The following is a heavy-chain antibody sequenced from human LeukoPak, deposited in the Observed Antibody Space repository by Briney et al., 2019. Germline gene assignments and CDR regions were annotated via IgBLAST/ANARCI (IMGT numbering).Heavy chain of an antibody. D-gene: IGHD2-2*01. V-gene: IGHV3-23*01. CDR3: AKARSSWAGYFDS. CDR2: ISRSGGGS. Sequence: PGGSLRLSCVGSGFMFSSYAMSWVRQAPGKGLEWVSSISRSGGGSYYADSVKGRFTISRDNSKNTLYLQMNSLRAEDTAIYYCAKARSSWAGYFDSWGQGMLVIVS. CDR1: GFMFSSYA. J-gene: IGHJ4*02.